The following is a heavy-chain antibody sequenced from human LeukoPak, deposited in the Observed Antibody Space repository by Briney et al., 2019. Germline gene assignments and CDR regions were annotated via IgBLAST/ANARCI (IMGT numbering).Heavy chain of an antibody. D-gene: IGHD2-15*01. J-gene: IGHJ4*02. V-gene: IGHV4-59*01. CDR3: ARGPVSVAAMDYYFDY. Sequence: PSETLSLTCSVSGGSISSYYWSWIRQPPGKGLEWIGYIYYSGSTNYNPSLKSRVTISVDTSKHQFSLKLSSVTAADTAVYYCARGPVSVAAMDYYFDYWGQGTLVTVSS. CDR2: IYYSGST. CDR1: GGSISSYY.